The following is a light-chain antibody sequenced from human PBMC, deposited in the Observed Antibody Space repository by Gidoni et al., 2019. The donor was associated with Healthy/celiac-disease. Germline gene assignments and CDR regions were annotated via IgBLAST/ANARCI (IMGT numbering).Light chain of an antibody. V-gene: IGLV2-14*01. J-gene: IGLJ2*01. CDR3: SSYTSSSKVV. CDR2: EVS. CDR1: SRDVGGYNY. Sequence: QSALTPPASVSGSPGQSITISCTGTSRDVGGYNYVSWYQHRPGKAPKLMIYEVSNRPSGVSNRSSGSKAGNTASLTTSGLEAEDEADYYCSSYTSSSKVVFGGGTKLTVL.